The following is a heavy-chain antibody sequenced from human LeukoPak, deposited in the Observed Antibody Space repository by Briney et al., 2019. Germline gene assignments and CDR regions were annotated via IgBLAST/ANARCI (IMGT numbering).Heavy chain of an antibody. D-gene: IGHD4-17*01. V-gene: IGHV3-23*01. CDR1: GFTFSDYA. CDR3: AKDRSDYAPYYFDY. Sequence: GGSLRLSCAASGFTFSDYAMSWVRQAPEKGLEWVSAISGSGDATKYADSVKGQFTISRDNSKNTLYLQMNSLRAEDTAIYYCAKDRSDYAPYYFDYWGQGTLVTVSS. J-gene: IGHJ4*02. CDR2: ISGSGDAT.